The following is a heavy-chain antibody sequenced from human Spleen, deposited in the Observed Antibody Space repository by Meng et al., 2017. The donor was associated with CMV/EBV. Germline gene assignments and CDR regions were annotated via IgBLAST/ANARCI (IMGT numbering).Heavy chain of an antibody. J-gene: IGHJ4*02. CDR1: GVTVINNY. V-gene: IGHV3-53*01. CDR2: IYTAGSGGIT. Sequence: VCGVTVINNYMSWVRQAPGKGLEWVSVIYTAGSGGITYYADSVRGRFTISRDNSKNTIYLQMSSLRAEDAAVYYCAREASTGCYDYWGQGTLVTVSS. D-gene: IGHD2-2*01. CDR3: AREASTGCYDY.